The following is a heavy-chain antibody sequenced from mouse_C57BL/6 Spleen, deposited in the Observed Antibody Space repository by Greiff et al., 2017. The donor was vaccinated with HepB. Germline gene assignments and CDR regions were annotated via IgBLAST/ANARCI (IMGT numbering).Heavy chain of an antibody. CDR1: GYTFTSYD. CDR3: AKSPNYYGSSFYWYFDV. J-gene: IGHJ1*03. Sequence: VQLQQSGPELVKPGASVKLSCKASGYTFTSYDINWVKQRPGQGLEWIGWIYPRDGSTKYNEKFKGKATLTVDTSSSTAYMELHSLTSEDSAVYFCAKSPNYYGSSFYWYFDVWGTGTTVTVSS. V-gene: IGHV1-85*01. D-gene: IGHD1-1*01. CDR2: IYPRDGST.